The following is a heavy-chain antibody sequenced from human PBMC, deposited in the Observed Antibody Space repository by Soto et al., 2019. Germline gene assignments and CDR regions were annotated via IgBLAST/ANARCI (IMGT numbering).Heavy chain of an antibody. D-gene: IGHD5-18*01. CDR3: ARDARLKGYSYGFDY. CDR2: VSAYNGNT. J-gene: IGHJ4*02. CDR1: GYTFTSYG. Sequence: QVQLVQSGAEVKKPGASVKVSCKASGYTFTSYGISWVRQAPGQGLEWMGWVSAYNGNTNYAQKLQGRVTMTTDTSTSTAYMELRSLRSDDTAVYYCARDARLKGYSYGFDYWGQGTLVTVSS. V-gene: IGHV1-18*04.